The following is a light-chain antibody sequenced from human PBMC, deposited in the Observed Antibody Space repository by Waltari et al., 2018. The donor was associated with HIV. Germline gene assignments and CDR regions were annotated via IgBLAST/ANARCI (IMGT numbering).Light chain of an antibody. CDR2: ATS. V-gene: IGKV1-27*01. CDR1: QEIGVY. CDR3: QRYNDVPVI. Sequence: DIQMTQFPSSLSASVGDRVTITCRESQEIGVYFGWYQQKGGKPPKLLIYATSNLQSGVPSRFRGDGTGTDFTLTISSLQPEDVGTYYCQRYNDVPVIFGQGTRLEIK. J-gene: IGKJ5*01.